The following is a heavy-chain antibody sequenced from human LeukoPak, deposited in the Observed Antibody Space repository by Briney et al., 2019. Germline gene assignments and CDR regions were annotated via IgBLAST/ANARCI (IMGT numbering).Heavy chain of an antibody. CDR2: ISGSGSST. Sequence: GGSLRLSCAASGFTFSSYAMSWVRQAPGKGLEWVSAISGSGSSTYYADSVKGRFTISRDNSKNTLYLQMNSLRAEDTAVYYCAKDPWIQPGYYFDYWGQGTLVTVSS. D-gene: IGHD5-18*01. CDR3: AKDPWIQPGYYFDY. V-gene: IGHV3-23*01. CDR1: GFTFSSYA. J-gene: IGHJ4*02.